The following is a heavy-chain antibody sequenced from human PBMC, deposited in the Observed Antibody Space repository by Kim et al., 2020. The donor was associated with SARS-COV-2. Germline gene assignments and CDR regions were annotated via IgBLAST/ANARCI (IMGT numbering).Heavy chain of an antibody. J-gene: IGHJ5*02. CDR2: IIPIFGTA. V-gene: IGHV1-69*13. Sequence: SVKVSCKASGGTFSSYAISWVRQAPGQGLEWMGGIIPIFGTANYAQKFQGRVTITADESTSTAYMELSSLRSEDTAVYYCARTAPQQLGNWFDPWGQGTLVTVSS. D-gene: IGHD6-13*01. CDR3: ARTAPQQLGNWFDP. CDR1: GGTFSSYA.